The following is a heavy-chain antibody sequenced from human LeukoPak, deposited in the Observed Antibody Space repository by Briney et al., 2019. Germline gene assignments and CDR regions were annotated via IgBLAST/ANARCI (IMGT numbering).Heavy chain of an antibody. CDR1: GGSISSYY. CDR2: IYYSGST. Sequence: SETLSLTCTVSGGSISSYYWSWVRQPPGKGLEWIGYIYYSGSTNYNPSLKSRVTISVDTSKNQFSLKLSSVTAADTAVYYCAGAGTYYYDSSGYYPPDYWGQGTLVTVSS. D-gene: IGHD3-22*01. CDR3: AGAGTYYYDSSGYYPPDY. V-gene: IGHV4-59*01. J-gene: IGHJ4*02.